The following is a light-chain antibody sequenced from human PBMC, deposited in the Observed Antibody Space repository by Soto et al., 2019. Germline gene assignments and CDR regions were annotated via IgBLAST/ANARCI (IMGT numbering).Light chain of an antibody. CDR3: SSYTSSNTWV. J-gene: IGLJ3*02. V-gene: IGLV2-14*01. CDR2: EVS. CDR1: SSDVGAYDY. Sequence: QSVLTQPASVSGSPGQSITISCTGTSSDVGAYDYVSWYQQHPGKAPKLMISEVSNRPSGVSDRFSGSKSGNTASLTISGLQADDEADYYCSSYTSSNTWVFGGGTKVTVL.